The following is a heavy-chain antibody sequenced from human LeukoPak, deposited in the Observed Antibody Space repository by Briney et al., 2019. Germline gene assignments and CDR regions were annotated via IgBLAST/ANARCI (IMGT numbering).Heavy chain of an antibody. CDR2: INPNSGGT. D-gene: IGHD6-13*01. J-gene: IGHJ5*02. CDR1: GYTFTGYY. CDR3: ARVYLGGSSSWRDWFDP. V-gene: IGHV1-2*02. Sequence: ASVKVSCKASGYTFTGYYMHWVRQAPGQGLEWMGWINPNSGGTNYAQKFQGRVTMTRDTSISTAYMELSRLRSDDTAVYYCARVYLGGSSSWRDWFDPWGQGTLVTVSS.